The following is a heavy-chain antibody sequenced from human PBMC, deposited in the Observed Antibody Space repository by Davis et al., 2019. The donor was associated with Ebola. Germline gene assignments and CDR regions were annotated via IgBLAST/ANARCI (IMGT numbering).Heavy chain of an antibody. J-gene: IGHJ4*02. Sequence: GESLKISCAASGFTFSSYWMHWVRQAPGKGLVWVSRINSDGSSTSYADSVKGRFTISRDNSKNTLYLQMNSLRAEDTAVYYCAREDSSGYLDYWGQGTLVTVSS. CDR2: INSDGSST. V-gene: IGHV3-74*01. D-gene: IGHD3-22*01. CDR3: AREDSSGYLDY. CDR1: GFTFSSYW.